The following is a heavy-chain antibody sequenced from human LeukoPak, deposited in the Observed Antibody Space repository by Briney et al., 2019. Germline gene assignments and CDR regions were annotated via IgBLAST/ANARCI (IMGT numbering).Heavy chain of an antibody. D-gene: IGHD6-19*01. CDR3: TRHAYSSGWYV. V-gene: IGHV3-73*01. Sequence: PGGSLRLSCAASGFTFSGSAMHWVRQASGKGLEWFGRIRSKANSHATAYAASVKGRFTISRDDSKNTAYLQMNSLKTEDTAVYYCTRHAYSSGWYVWGQGTTVTVSS. CDR1: GFTFSGSA. CDR2: IRSKANSHAT. J-gene: IGHJ6*02.